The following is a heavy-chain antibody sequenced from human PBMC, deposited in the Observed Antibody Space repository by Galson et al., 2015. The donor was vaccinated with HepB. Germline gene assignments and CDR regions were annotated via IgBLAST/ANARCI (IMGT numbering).Heavy chain of an antibody. CDR2: MNTNTGKP. D-gene: IGHD3-3*01. V-gene: IGHV7-4-1*02. CDR3: ARSPLRFLDWLPYYDYYYMDV. Sequence: VKVSCKASGYTFTDYVVNWVRQAPGQGLEWMGWMNTNTGKPTYAPGFAGRFVFSLDTPVTTAYLRISSLENDDTAVYYCARSPLRFLDWLPYYDYYYMDVWGEGTTVTVSS. J-gene: IGHJ6*03. CDR1: GYTFTDYV.